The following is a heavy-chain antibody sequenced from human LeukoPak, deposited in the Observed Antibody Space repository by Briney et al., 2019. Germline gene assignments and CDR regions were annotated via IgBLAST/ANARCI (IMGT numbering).Heavy chain of an antibody. CDR2: IWYDGSYK. V-gene: IGHV3-33*01. CDR1: GFTFSTYA. J-gene: IGHJ4*02. Sequence: GRSLRLSCVASGFTFSTYAMHWVRQAPGKGLEWVAVIWYDGSYKYYADSVKGRFSISRDNSKNTLFLQMNSLIAEDTAVYYCVRSVGATHPGDYWGQGTLVTVSS. CDR3: VRSVGATHPGDY. D-gene: IGHD1-26*01.